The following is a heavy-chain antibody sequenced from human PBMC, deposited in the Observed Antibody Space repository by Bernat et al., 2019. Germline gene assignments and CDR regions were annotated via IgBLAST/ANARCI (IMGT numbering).Heavy chain of an antibody. CDR2: IYSGGST. CDR1: GFTVSSNY. D-gene: IGHD4-17*01. Sequence: EVQLVESGGGLVQPGGSLRLSCAASGFTVSSNYMSWVRRAPGKGLEWVSVIYSGGSTYYADSVKGRFTISRDNSKNTLYLQMNSLRAEDTAVYYCARSWGDYGDYGWYFDLWGRGTLVTVSS. J-gene: IGHJ2*01. CDR3: ARSWGDYGDYGWYFDL. V-gene: IGHV3-66*01.